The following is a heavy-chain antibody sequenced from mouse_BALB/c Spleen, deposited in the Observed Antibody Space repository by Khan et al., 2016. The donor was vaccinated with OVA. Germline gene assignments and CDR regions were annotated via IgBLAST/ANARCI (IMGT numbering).Heavy chain of an antibody. CDR1: GYTFTSYW. CDR3: ARDRIDY. V-gene: IGHV1-7*01. J-gene: IGHJ2*01. Sequence: VQLQQSGAELAKPGASVKVSCTASGYTFTSYWMHWIKQRPGQGLEWIGYINPTSGYTDYNQKFKDKATLTADKSSSTAYMQLSSLTSDDSAVYYCARDRIDYWGQGTALTVSS. CDR2: INPTSGYT.